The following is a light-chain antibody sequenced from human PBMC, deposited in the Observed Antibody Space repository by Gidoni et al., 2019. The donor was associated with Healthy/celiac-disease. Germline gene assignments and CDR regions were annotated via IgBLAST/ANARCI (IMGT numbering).Light chain of an antibody. CDR3: QVWDSSSYHPV. Sequence: SYVLTQPPSVSVAPGQTARITCGGNNIGSKSVHCYQQKPGQAPVLVVYADSDRPSGIPDRFSGSHSGNTATLTISRVEAGDEADYYCQVWDSSSYHPVFGGGTKLT. CDR1: NIGSKS. V-gene: IGLV3-21*02. CDR2: ADS. J-gene: IGLJ2*01.